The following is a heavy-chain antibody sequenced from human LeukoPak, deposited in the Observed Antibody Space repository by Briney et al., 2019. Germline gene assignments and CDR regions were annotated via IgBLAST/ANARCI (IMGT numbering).Heavy chain of an antibody. CDR2: ISDNSAYI. J-gene: IGHJ4*02. Sequence: GGSLRLSCAASGFTFSSDSMNWVRQAPGKGLEWVSSISDNSAYIYYGDSVKGRFTLSRDNAKNSLYLQMNSLRAEDTAIYYCTKDLGTTGPYDYWGQGIMVTVSS. CDR3: TKDLGTTGPYDY. V-gene: IGHV3-21*01. CDR1: GFTFSSDS. D-gene: IGHD2-2*01.